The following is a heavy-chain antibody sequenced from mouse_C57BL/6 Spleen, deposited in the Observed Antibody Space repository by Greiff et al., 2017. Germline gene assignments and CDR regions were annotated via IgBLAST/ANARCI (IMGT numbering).Heavy chain of an antibody. V-gene: IGHV1-19*01. J-gene: IGHJ3*01. Sequence: EVQLQQSGPVLVKPGASVKMSCKASGYTFTDYYMNWVKQSHGKSLEWIGVINPYNGGTSYNQKFKGKATLTVDKSSSTAYMELNSLTSEDSAVYYCARRELLLAYWGQGTLVTVSA. CDR3: ARRELLLAY. CDR2: INPYNGGT. CDR1: GYTFTDYY. D-gene: IGHD2-12*01.